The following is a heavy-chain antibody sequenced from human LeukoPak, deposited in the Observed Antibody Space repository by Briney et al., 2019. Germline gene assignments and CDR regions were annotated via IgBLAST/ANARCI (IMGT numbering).Heavy chain of an antibody. Sequence: GGSLSLSCAVSGLTFGSFEINWVRQAPRGGRGWVSYISSSGGTIYYADSEKGRFTNSRDNAKNSLYLQMNSLRAEDTAVYYCARDPYYGDYVVWGQGTLVTVSS. CDR3: ARDPYYGDYVV. V-gene: IGHV3-48*03. CDR1: GLTFGSFE. CDR2: ISSSGGTI. D-gene: IGHD4-17*01. J-gene: IGHJ4*02.